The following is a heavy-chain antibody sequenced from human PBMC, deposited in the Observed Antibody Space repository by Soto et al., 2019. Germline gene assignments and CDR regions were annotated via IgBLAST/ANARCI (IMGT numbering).Heavy chain of an antibody. D-gene: IGHD4-17*01. J-gene: IGHJ4*02. Sequence: SETLSLTCTVSGGXISDYYYSWVRQPPGKGLEWIGYISYSGSTNYNPSLKSRVTISVDTSKNQFSLKLSSVTAADTAVYYCARRYGANFDNWGQGTLVTVSS. CDR1: GGXISDYY. V-gene: IGHV4-59*12. CDR2: ISYSGST. CDR3: ARRYGANFDN.